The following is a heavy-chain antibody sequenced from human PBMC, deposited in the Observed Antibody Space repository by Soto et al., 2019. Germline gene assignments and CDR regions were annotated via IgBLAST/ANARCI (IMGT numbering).Heavy chain of an antibody. CDR2: IYYSGST. Sequence: SETLSLTCTVSGGSISSYYWSWIRQPPGKGLEWIGYIYYSGSTNYNPSLKSRVTISVDTSKNQFSLRLSSVTAADTAVYYCARHYYDSSGYYPLDYWVQGTLVTVSS. CDR3: ARHYYDSSGYYPLDY. V-gene: IGHV4-59*01. J-gene: IGHJ4*02. CDR1: GGSISSYY. D-gene: IGHD3-22*01.